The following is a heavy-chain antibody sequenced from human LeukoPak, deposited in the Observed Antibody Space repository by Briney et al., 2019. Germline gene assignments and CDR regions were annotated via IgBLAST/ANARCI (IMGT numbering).Heavy chain of an antibody. CDR1: GFTFNSRA. J-gene: IGHJ4*02. CDR3: AKDLSYYLTEFDY. V-gene: IGHV3-23*01. D-gene: IGHD1-26*01. Sequence: GGSLRLSCAASGFTFNSRAMSWVRQAPGKGLEWVSAISGSGGSTYYADSVNGRFTISRDNSRNTLYLQMNSLRAEDTAVYYCAKDLSYYLTEFDYWGQGTLVTVSS. CDR2: ISGSGGST.